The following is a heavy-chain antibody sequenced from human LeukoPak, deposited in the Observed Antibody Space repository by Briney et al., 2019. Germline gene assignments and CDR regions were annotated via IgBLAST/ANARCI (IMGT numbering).Heavy chain of an antibody. CDR2: IYSGGPT. V-gene: IGHV3-66*02. D-gene: IGHD3-22*01. CDR3: ARRSFYDSSGYSSGLDL. J-gene: IGHJ4*02. Sequence: RVSVIYSGGPTFYADSVKGRFTISSDSSKNTLYLQRNSLRPEDTAVYYCARRSFYDSSGYSSGLDLWGEESLVTVSS.